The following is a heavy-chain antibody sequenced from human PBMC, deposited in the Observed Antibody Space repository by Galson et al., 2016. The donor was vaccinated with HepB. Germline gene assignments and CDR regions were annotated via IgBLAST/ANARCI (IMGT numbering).Heavy chain of an antibody. D-gene: IGHD2-8*02. CDR2: INQGGSEN. CDR1: GFTFSSNW. J-gene: IGHJ3*02. V-gene: IGHV3-7*04. CDR3: VRDIHYTGGGGYYRAFDI. Sequence: SLRLSCAASGFTFSSNWMNWVRQTPGKGLEWVANINQGGSENNYVDSVKGRFTISRDNAKNSLYLQTHSLRVEDTAVYYWVRDIHYTGGGGYYRAFDIWGQGTMVTVSS.